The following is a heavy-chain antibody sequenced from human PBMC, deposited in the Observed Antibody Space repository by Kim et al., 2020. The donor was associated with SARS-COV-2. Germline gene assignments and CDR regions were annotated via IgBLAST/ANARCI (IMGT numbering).Heavy chain of an antibody. J-gene: IGHJ4*02. V-gene: IGHV3-49*02. D-gene: IGHD5-18*01. CDR2: GTT. Sequence: GTTEYAASVKGRFTISRDDSKSIAYLQMNSLKTEDTAVYYCTRGYSYVDYWGQGTLVTVSS. CDR3: TRGYSYVDY.